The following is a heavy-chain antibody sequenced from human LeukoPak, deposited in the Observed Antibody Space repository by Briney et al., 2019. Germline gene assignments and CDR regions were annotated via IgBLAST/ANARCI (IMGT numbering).Heavy chain of an antibody. Sequence: PSGTLSLTCTVSGGSIGSTIYYWGWIRQPPGKGLEWIGNIYYSGSTHYNPSLKSRVTISVDTSKNQLSLKLNSMTAADTAVYYCARHRNWGLDYWGQGTLVTVSS. CDR3: ARHRNWGLDY. D-gene: IGHD7-27*01. V-gene: IGHV4-39*01. CDR1: GGSIGSTIYY. J-gene: IGHJ4*02. CDR2: IYYSGST.